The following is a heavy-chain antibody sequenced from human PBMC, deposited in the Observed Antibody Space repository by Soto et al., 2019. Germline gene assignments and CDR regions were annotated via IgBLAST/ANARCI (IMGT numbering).Heavy chain of an antibody. V-gene: IGHV1-8*01. CDR1: GYTFTSYD. CDR3: ARGLRWATDFDY. CDR2: MNPNSGNT. Sequence: ASVKVSCKASGYTFTSYDINWVRQATGQGLEWMGWMNPNSGNTGYAQKFQGRVTMTRNTSISTAYMELSSLRSEDTAVYYCARGLRWATDFDYWGQGTLVTVSS. D-gene: IGHD4-17*01. J-gene: IGHJ4*02.